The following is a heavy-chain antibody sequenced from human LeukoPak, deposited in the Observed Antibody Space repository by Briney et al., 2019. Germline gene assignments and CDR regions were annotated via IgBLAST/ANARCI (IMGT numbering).Heavy chain of an antibody. D-gene: IGHD3-22*01. V-gene: IGHV4-4*07. CDR2: IYTSGST. J-gene: IGHJ4*02. CDR1: GGSLSAYY. Sequence: PSETLSLTCAGYGGSLSAYYWSWIRQPAGKGLEWIGRIYTSGSTNYNPSLKSRVTISVDTSKNQFSLKLSSVTAADTAVYYCAREGPYYYDSSGYDYWGQGTLVTVSS. CDR3: AREGPYYYDSSGYDY.